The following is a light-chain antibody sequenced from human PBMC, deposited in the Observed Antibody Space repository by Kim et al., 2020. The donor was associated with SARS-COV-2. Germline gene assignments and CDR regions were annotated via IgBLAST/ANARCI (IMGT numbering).Light chain of an antibody. CDR2: DVA. J-gene: IGLJ3*02. CDR3: SSYTSISTL. Sequence: PGQSITTACPATRSDVGNYNYVSWYQQHPGNAPKLIIYDVAKRPSGVSDRFSGSKSDNTASLTISGLQAEDEADYYCSSYTSISTLFAGGTQLTVL. CDR1: RSDVGNYNY. V-gene: IGLV2-14*03.